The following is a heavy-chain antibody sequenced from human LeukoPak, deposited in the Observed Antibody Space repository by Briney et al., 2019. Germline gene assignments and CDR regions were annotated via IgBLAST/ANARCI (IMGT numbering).Heavy chain of an antibody. D-gene: IGHD6-6*01. CDR3: ARGTWSSSIDY. CDR1: GGSISSGDYY. CDR2: IYYSGST. Sequence: PSETLSLTCTVSGGSISSGDYYWGWIRQPPGKGLEWIGYIYYSGSTYYNPSLKSRLTISGDTSKNQFSLRLSSVTAADTAVYYCARGTWSSSIDYWGQGTLVTVSS. V-gene: IGHV4-30-4*01. J-gene: IGHJ4*02.